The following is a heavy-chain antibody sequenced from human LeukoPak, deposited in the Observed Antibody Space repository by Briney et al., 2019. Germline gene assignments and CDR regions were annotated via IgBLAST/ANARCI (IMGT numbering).Heavy chain of an antibody. J-gene: IGHJ4*02. CDR1: GYTFTIYD. V-gene: IGHV1-8*01. Sequence: GASVKVSFKASGYTFTIYDINWVRQAPGQGLEWMGWMNPNSGNTGYAQKFQGRVTMTRNTSISTAYMELSSLRSEDTAVYYCATKGYCSSTSCPPVLDYWGQGTLLTVSS. CDR3: ATKGYCSSTSCPPVLDY. CDR2: MNPNSGNT. D-gene: IGHD2-2*01.